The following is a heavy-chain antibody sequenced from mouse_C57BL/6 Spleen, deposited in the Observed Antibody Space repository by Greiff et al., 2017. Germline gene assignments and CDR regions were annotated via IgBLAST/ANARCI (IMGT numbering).Heavy chain of an antibody. Sequence: EVQGVESGAELVRPGSSVKMSCKTSGYTFTSYGINWVKQRPGQGLEWIGYIYIGNGYTEYNEKFKGKATLTSDTSSSTAYMQLSSLTSEDSAIYFCAKNYGSSYYYAMDYWGQGTSVTVSS. J-gene: IGHJ4*01. CDR2: IYIGNGYT. V-gene: IGHV1-58*01. D-gene: IGHD1-1*01. CDR3: AKNYGSSYYYAMDY. CDR1: GYTFTSYG.